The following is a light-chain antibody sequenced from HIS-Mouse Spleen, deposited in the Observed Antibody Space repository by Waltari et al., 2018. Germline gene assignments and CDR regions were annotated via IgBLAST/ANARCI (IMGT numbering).Light chain of an antibody. Sequence: EIVMTQSPATLSVSPGERSTLSCRASQSRSSHSAWYQQKPGQAPRPLIYGASTRATGIPARFSGSGSGTEFTLTISSMQSEDFAVYYCQQYNNWWTFGQGTKVEIK. CDR3: QQYNNWWT. CDR1: QSRSSH. CDR2: GAS. J-gene: IGKJ1*01. V-gene: IGKV3-15*01.